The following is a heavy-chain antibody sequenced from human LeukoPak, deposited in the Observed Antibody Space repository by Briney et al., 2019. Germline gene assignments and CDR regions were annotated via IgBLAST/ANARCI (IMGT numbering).Heavy chain of an antibody. Sequence: PVKVSCKASGGTFSSYAISWVRQAPGQGLEWMGGIIPIFGTANYAQKFQGRVTITTDESTSTAYMELSSLRSEDTAVYYCARDYESATAVWFDPWGQGTLVTVSS. D-gene: IGHD2-15*01. CDR3: ARDYESATAVWFDP. CDR2: IIPIFGTA. CDR1: GGTFSSYA. J-gene: IGHJ5*02. V-gene: IGHV1-69*05.